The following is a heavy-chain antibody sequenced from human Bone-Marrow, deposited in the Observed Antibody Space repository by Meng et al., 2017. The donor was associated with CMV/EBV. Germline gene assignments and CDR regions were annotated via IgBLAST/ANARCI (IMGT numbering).Heavy chain of an antibody. CDR3: ARFIVGAIAD. CDR1: GYSFTSYW. D-gene: IGHD1-26*01. Sequence: GGSLRLSCKGSGYSFTSYWIGWVRQMPGKGLEWMGIIYPGDSDTRYSPSFQGQVTISADKSISTAYLQWSSLKASDTAMYYCARFIVGAIADWGPGNLVNVSS. V-gene: IGHV5-51*06. CDR2: IYPGDSDT. J-gene: IGHJ4*02.